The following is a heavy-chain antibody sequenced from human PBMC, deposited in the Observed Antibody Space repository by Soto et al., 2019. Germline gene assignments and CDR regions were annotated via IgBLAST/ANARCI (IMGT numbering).Heavy chain of an antibody. V-gene: IGHV3-15*01. CDR3: TTTRPGTNVFDN. Sequence: EVQLVESGGGLVEPGGPLRLSFEASGITFGNAGMNWVRKAPGKGLEYIGRIKSKTDGGTTEYAAPVEGRFTVSRDDSKNTLYLQMSGLKTEDTAVYYCTTTRPGTNVFDNWGQGTLVTVSS. CDR1: GITFGNAG. D-gene: IGHD6-13*01. J-gene: IGHJ3*02. CDR2: IKSKTDGGTT.